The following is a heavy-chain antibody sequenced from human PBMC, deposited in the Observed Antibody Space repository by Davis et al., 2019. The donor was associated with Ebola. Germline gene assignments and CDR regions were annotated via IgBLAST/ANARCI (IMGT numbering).Heavy chain of an antibody. CDR2: IVVGSGNT. D-gene: IGHD6-6*01. V-gene: IGHV1-58*01. CDR1: GFTFTSSA. Sequence: SVKVSCKASGFTFTSSAVQWVRQARGQRLEWIGWIVVGSGNTNYAQKFQERVTMTTDTSTSTAYMELRSLRSDDTAVYYCATYSSSSGPAYYYYYYYGMDVWGQGTTVTVSS. CDR3: ATYSSSSGPAYYYYYYYGMDV. J-gene: IGHJ6*02.